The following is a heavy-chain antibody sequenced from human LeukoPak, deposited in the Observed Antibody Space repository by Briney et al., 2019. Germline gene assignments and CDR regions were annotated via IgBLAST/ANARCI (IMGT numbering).Heavy chain of an antibody. J-gene: IGHJ4*02. CDR1: GFTFSSYG. CDR2: IWYDGSIQ. CDR3: VRGVGVSRFNYLDS. V-gene: IGHV3-33*08. D-gene: IGHD6-13*01. Sequence: GGSLRLSCAASGFTFSSYGMNWVRQTPGKGLEWVSIIWYDGSIQYYADSVKGRFTISRDNSKNTLYLQMNSLRDDDTAVYYCVRGVGVSRFNYLDSWGQGTLVIVSS.